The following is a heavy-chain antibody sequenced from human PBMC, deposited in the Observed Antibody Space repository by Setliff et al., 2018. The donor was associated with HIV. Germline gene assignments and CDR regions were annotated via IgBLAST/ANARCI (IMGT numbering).Heavy chain of an antibody. CDR3: ASKGGPGDYPDSDAFDI. D-gene: IGHD1-26*01. CDR1: GNTFSSHY. J-gene: IGHJ3*02. Sequence: ASVKVSCKASGNTFSSHYMHWARQAPGKGLEWMGLINPSGDITSYAEKFQGRVTMTRDTSTSTVYMELRSLRSEDTAIYYCASKGGPGDYPDSDAFDIWGQGTLVTVSS. V-gene: IGHV1-46*01. CDR2: INPSGDIT.